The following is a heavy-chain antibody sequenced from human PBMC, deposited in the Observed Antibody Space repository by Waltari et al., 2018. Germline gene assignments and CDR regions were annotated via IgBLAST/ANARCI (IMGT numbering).Heavy chain of an antibody. V-gene: IGHV4-61*09. J-gene: IGHJ6*02. CDR1: GGSISSGSYY. CDR3: ARGRVTTLRDLAYYYYGMDV. CDR2: IYTSGST. Sequence: QVQLQESGPGLVKPSQTLSLTCTVSGGSISSGSYYWSWIRQPAGKGLEWIGYIYTSGSTNYNPSLKSRVTISVDTSKNQFSLKLSSVTAADTAVYYCARGRVTTLRDLAYYYYGMDVWGQGTTVTVSS. D-gene: IGHD4-17*01.